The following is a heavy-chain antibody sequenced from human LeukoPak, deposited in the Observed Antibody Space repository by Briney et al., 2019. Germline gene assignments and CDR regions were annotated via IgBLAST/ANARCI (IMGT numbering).Heavy chain of an antibody. V-gene: IGHV3-23*01. J-gene: IGHJ4*02. CDR1: GFTFSTYA. CDR2: ISGSGGST. CDR3: ARVYPYTVHFDY. Sequence: PGGSLRLSCAASGFTFSTYAMSWVRQAPGKGLEWVSAISGSGGSTYYADSVKGRFTISRDNSKNTLYLLMNSLRAEDTAVYYCARVYPYTVHFDYWGQGTLVTVSS. D-gene: IGHD3-16*02.